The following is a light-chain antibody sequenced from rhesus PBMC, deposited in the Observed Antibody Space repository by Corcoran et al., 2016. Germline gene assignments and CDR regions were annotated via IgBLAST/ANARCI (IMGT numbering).Light chain of an antibody. J-gene: IGKJ4*01. CDR3: MQVLEIPLT. Sequence: DIEMTQTPLSLPVILGEPASISCRSSQSLLSSNGYNSVNWFLQRQGQAPQLLIYYGSNRASGGPDRLSGRGSSTDFTRKINRVEAEDVGIFYCMQVLEIPLTFGGGTKVEIK. CDR2: YGS. CDR1: QSLLSSNGYNS. V-gene: IGKV2-60*01.